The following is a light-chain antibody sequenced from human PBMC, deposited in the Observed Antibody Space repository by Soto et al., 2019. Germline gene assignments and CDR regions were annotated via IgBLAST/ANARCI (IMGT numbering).Light chain of an antibody. J-gene: IGLJ2*01. CDR1: RSNIASNT. V-gene: IGLV1-44*01. CDR2: RNN. Sequence: QSVLTQPPSASGTPGQRVTISCSGDRSNIASNTVNWYQQLPGTAPKLLVYRNNLRPSGVPDRFSGSKSGTSASLAISGLQSEDEADYYCATWDDSLNGAVFGGGTKLTVL. CDR3: ATWDDSLNGAV.